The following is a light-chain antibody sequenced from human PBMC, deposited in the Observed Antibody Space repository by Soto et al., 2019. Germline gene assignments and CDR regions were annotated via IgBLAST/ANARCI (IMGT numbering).Light chain of an antibody. Sequence: EIVMTQSPATLSVSLGERATLSCRASQSVSTDLAWYQQKPGQAPRLLIFGASTRATGVPTRFSGSRSGAEFTLTINSLQSEDFAVYYCQHYNTWPLTFGGGTKVDIK. CDR2: GAS. CDR1: QSVSTD. J-gene: IGKJ4*01. V-gene: IGKV3-15*01. CDR3: QHYNTWPLT.